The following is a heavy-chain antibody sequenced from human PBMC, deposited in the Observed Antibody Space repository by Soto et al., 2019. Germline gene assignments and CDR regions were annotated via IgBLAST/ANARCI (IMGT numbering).Heavy chain of an antibody. CDR1: GFTFSGKL. J-gene: IGHJ4*02. D-gene: IGHD3-10*01. CDR3: ASLRGSVTSFDY. V-gene: IGHV3-7*01. CDR2: IWPDGSDK. Sequence: EVKLAESGGGLVQPGGSLRLSCAASGFTFSGKLMSWVRQAPGKGLEWVATIWPDGSDKYYVDSRRGRFTVSRDNAKASLYLHMNSLRVEVTAIDYCASLRGSVTSFDYWGQGTLLTVSS.